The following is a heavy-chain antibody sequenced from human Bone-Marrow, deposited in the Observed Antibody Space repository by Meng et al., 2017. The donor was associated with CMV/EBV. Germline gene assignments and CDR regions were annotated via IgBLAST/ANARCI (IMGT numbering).Heavy chain of an antibody. J-gene: IGHJ6*02. CDR1: GFTFSSYS. D-gene: IGHD3-9*01. CDR3: ARDKDDILTGLGWSYYYYGMDV. V-gene: IGHV3-21*01. CDR2: ISSSSSYI. Sequence: GGSLRLSCAASGFTFSSYSMNWVRQAPGKGLEWVSSISSSSSYIYYADSVKGRFTISRDNAKNSLYLQMNSLRAEDTAVYYCARDKDDILTGLGWSYYYYGMDVWGQGTTVTGSS.